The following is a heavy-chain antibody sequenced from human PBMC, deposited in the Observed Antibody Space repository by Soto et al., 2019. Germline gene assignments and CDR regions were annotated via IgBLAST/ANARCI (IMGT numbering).Heavy chain of an antibody. V-gene: IGHV1-18*01. CDR1: GYTFTSYG. CDR3: ARGIGYYYDSSGYYYGWFDP. Sequence: GASVKVSCKASGYTFTSYGISWVRQAPGQGLEWMGWISAYNGNTNYAQKLQGRVTMTTDTSTSTAYMELRSLRSDDTAVYYCARGIGYYYDSSGYYYGWFDPWGQGTLVTVSS. J-gene: IGHJ5*02. D-gene: IGHD3-22*01. CDR2: ISAYNGNT.